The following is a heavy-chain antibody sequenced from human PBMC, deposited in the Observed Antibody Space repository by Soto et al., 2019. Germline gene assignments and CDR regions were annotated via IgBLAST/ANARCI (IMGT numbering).Heavy chain of an antibody. Sequence: PGGSLRLSCAASGFTVSSNYMSWVRQAPGKGLEWVSVIYSGGSTYYADSVKGRFTISRDNSKNTLYLQMNSLRAEDTAVYYCARAPSSSWPYYYYYGMDVWGQGTTVTVSS. J-gene: IGHJ6*02. V-gene: IGHV3-53*01. CDR1: GFTVSSNY. CDR3: ARAPSSSWPYYYYYGMDV. CDR2: IYSGGST. D-gene: IGHD6-13*01.